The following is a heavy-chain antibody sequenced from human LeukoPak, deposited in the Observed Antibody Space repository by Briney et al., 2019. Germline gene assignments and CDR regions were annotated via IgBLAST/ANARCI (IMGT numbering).Heavy chain of an antibody. Sequence: ASVKVSCKASGGTFSSYAISWVRQAPGQGLEWMGRTIPIFGIANYAQKFQGRVTITADKSTSTAYMELSSLRSEDTAVYYCARDPHSGSYLDYWGQGTLVTVSS. J-gene: IGHJ4*02. CDR2: TIPIFGIA. CDR3: ARDPHSGSYLDY. CDR1: GGTFSSYA. V-gene: IGHV1-69*04. D-gene: IGHD1-26*01.